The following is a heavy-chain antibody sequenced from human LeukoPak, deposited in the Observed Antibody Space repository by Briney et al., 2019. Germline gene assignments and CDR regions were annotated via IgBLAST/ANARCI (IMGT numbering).Heavy chain of an antibody. CDR2: IYYSGST. J-gene: IGHJ6*03. Sequence: PSETLSLTCTVSGGSISSYYWSWIRQPPGKGLEWIGYIYYSGSTYYNPSLKSRVTISVDTSKNHFSLKVSSVTAADTAVYYCARPSGRNYYYYMDVWGKGSTVTVSS. D-gene: IGHD3-10*01. V-gene: IGHV4-59*08. CDR1: GGSISSYY. CDR3: ARPSGRNYYYYMDV.